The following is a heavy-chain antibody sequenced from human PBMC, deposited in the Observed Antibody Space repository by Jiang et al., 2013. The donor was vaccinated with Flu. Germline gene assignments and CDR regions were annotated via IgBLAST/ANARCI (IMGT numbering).Heavy chain of an antibody. D-gene: IGHD3-10*01. J-gene: IGHJ4*02. CDR3: ARIPRRAAYYYGSGSFVGPFDY. CDR2: IFSNDEK. V-gene: IGHV2-26*01. CDR1: GFSLSNARMG. Sequence: KPTQTLTLTCTVSGFSLSNARMGVSWIRQPPGKALEWLAHIFSNDEKSYSTSLKSRLTISKDTSKSQVVLTMTNMDPVDTATYYCARIPRRAAYYYGSGSFVGPFDYWGQGTLVTVSS.